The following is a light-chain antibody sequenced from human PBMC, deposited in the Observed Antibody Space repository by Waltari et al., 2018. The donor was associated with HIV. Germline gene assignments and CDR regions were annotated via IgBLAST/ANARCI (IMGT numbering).Light chain of an antibody. Sequence: DIQMTQSPSPLPAPVGERVTITCRASLGISNSLACYQQKPGKVPNLPISAAYTLQSGVPSRFSGSGSGTEFTLTISSLQPEDAATYYCQKYTSASLFGGGTKVEVK. CDR1: LGISNS. CDR3: QKYTSASL. V-gene: IGKV1-27*01. CDR2: AAY. J-gene: IGKJ4*01.